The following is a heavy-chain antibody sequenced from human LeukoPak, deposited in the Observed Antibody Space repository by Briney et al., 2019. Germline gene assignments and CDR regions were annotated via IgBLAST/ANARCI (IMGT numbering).Heavy chain of an antibody. CDR2: IIPIFGTA. CDR3: ARAPDSSGYYLWYFDY. Sequence: SVKVSCKASGGTFSSYAISWVRQAPGQGLEWMGRIIPIFGTANYAQKFQGRVTITADESTSTAYMELSSLRSEDTAVYYCARAPDSSGYYLWYFDYWGQGTLVTVSS. J-gene: IGHJ4*02. D-gene: IGHD3-22*01. CDR1: GGTFSSYA. V-gene: IGHV1-69*13.